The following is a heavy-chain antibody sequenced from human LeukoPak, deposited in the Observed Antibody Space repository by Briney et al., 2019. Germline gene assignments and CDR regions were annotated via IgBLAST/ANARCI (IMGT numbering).Heavy chain of an antibody. V-gene: IGHV3-11*05. Sequence: GGSLRLSCAASGFTFSDYYMSWIRQPPGKGLEWVSYISGSSSDTNYAESVKGRFTISRDNAKNSLYLQMNSLRAEDTAVYYCAKDAVQFDTWGQGTLVTVSS. CDR1: GFTFSDYY. CDR3: AKDAVQFDT. J-gene: IGHJ4*02. CDR2: ISGSSSDT.